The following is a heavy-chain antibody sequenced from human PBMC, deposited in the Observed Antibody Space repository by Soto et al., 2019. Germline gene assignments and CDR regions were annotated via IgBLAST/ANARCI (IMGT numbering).Heavy chain of an antibody. J-gene: IGHJ4*02. CDR3: ARRAETNGWNGFGADKYYFDF. V-gene: IGHV1-8*01. CDR1: GYTFTSYD. D-gene: IGHD1-1*01. Sequence: GASVKVSCKASGYTFTSYDIYWVRQATGQGLEWMGWMNPNTGNSAYAQKFQGRVTVTSDTSRNTVHMELTSLRSEDTAVYYCARRAETNGWNGFGADKYYFDFWGQGTLVT. CDR2: MNPNTGNS.